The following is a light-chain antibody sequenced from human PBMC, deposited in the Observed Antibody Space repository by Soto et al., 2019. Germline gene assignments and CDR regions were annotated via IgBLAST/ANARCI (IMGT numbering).Light chain of an antibody. Sequence: DIQMTQSPSTLSASVEDRVIITCRASQYIGDFLNWYQQKPGKAPKVLIFAASRLQSGVPSRFSGSVSGTYFTLTIFSLQPEDFASYYCQQSYTRTFGQGTKVDIK. CDR3: QQSYTRT. CDR1: QYIGDF. V-gene: IGKV1-39*01. J-gene: IGKJ1*01. CDR2: AAS.